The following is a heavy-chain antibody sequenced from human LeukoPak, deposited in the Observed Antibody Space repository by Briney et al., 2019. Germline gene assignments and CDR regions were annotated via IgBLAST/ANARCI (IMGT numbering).Heavy chain of an antibody. CDR3: ARDSDVPFDY. J-gene: IGHJ4*02. CDR1: GFTFSSYW. Sequence: GGSLRLSCAGSGFTFSSYWMNWVRQAPEKGLEWVANIKQDGSEKDYVDSVKGRFTISRDNAKNSLYLQMNSLRAEDTAVYYCARDSDVPFDYWGQGTLVTVSS. D-gene: IGHD3-16*01. V-gene: IGHV3-7*01. CDR2: IKQDGSEK.